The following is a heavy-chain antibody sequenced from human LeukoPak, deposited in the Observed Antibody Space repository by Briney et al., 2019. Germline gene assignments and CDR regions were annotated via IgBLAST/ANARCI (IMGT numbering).Heavy chain of an antibody. CDR3: ARGVTMIVVVIHDWYFDL. D-gene: IGHD3-22*01. Sequence: SGTLSLTCSVSGDSISSNEWWSWVRQPPGKGLEWIGEVFHSGSTNFNPSLKSRVTISVDTSKNQFSLKLTSVTAADTAVYYCARGVTMIVVVIHDWYFDLWGRGTLVTVSS. CDR2: VFHSGST. J-gene: IGHJ2*01. CDR1: GDSISSNEW. V-gene: IGHV4-4*02.